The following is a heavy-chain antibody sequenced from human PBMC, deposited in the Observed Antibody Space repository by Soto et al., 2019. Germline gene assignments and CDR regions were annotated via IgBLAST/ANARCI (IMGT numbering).Heavy chain of an antibody. CDR1: GYVFSRHA. V-gene: IGHV1-3*01. CDR3: AREIREGWMDP. D-gene: IGHD5-12*01. Sequence: QVCLMQSGAEVKKPRASVKVSCRTSGYVFSRHAVHWVRQAPGQSLEWVGWINAGNGDAKFSRRFQGRVDISRDGSANTVYMELKRLRSEDTAIYFCAREIREGWMDPWGQGTLVTVTS. J-gene: IGHJ5*02. CDR2: INAGNGDA.